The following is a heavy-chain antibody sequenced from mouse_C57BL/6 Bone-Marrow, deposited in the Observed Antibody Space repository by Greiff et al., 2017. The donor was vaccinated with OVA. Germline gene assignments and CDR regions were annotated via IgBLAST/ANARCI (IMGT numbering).Heavy chain of an antibody. J-gene: IGHJ3*01. CDR3: TVFYYYGREFAWFAY. D-gene: IGHD1-1*01. CDR2: IRLKSDNYAT. Sequence: EVKLMESGGGLVQPGGSMKLSCVASGFTFSNYWMNWVRQSPEKGLEWVAQIRLKSDNYATHYAEYVKGKLNISRDESKSRDYLQMNNLRAEDTGIYYCTVFYYYGREFAWFAYWGQGTLVTVSA. V-gene: IGHV6-3*01. CDR1: GFTFSNYW.